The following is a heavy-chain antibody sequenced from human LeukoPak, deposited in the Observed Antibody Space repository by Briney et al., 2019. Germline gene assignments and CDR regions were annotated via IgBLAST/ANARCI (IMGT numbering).Heavy chain of an antibody. V-gene: IGHV4-30-4*08. J-gene: IGHJ4*02. CDR2: IYYSGST. CDR1: GGSISSGDYY. CDR3: ARFHQQDIVVVPAAEPQGLGNYFDY. Sequence: PSETLSLTCTVSGGSISSGDYYWSWIRQPPGKGLEWIGYIYYSGSTYYNPSLKSRVTISVDTSKNQFSLKLSSVTAADTAVYYCARFHQQDIVVVPAAEPQGLGNYFDYWGQGTLVTVSS. D-gene: IGHD2-2*01.